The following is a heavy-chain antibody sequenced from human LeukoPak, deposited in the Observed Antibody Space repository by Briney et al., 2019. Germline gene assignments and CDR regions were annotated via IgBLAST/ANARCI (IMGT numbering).Heavy chain of an antibody. CDR2: INPSSGGT. Sequence: ASVKVSCKASGYTFTGYYMHWVRQAPGQGLEWMGWINPSSGGTNYAQKFQGRVTMTRDTSISTAYMELSRLRSDDTAVYYCSTPGKSIAAAGTTFYYYSYMAVWGKGTTVT. CDR1: GYTFTGYY. V-gene: IGHV1-2*02. D-gene: IGHD6-13*01. J-gene: IGHJ6*03. CDR3: STPGKSIAAAGTTFYYYSYMAV.